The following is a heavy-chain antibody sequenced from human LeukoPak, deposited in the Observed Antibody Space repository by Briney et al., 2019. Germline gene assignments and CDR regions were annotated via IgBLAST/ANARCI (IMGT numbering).Heavy chain of an antibody. Sequence: GGSLRLSCAASGFTFSSYSMNWVRQAPGKGLEWVSSISSSSSYIYYADSVKGRFTISRDNAKNSLYLQMNSLRAEDTAVYYCARLVVVVPAAIGLWPSMFFDYWGQGTLVTVSS. J-gene: IGHJ4*02. CDR1: GFTFSSYS. CDR3: ARLVVVVPAAIGLWPSMFFDY. CDR2: ISSSSSYI. V-gene: IGHV3-21*01. D-gene: IGHD2-2*02.